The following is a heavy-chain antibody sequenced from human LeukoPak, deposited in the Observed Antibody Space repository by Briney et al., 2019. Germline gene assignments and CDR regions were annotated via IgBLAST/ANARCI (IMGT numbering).Heavy chain of an antibody. Sequence: GGSLRLSCVVSGFTFSNAWMSWVRQAPGKGLEWVGRIKSKTDGGTTDYAAPVKGRFTISRDDSKNTLYLQMNSLKTEDTAVYYCTTSHHYYDSSGYYYRTRAAQWGQGTLVTVSS. V-gene: IGHV3-15*01. D-gene: IGHD3-22*01. J-gene: IGHJ4*02. CDR1: GFTFSNAW. CDR3: TTSHHYYDSSGYYYRTRAAQ. CDR2: IKSKTDGGTT.